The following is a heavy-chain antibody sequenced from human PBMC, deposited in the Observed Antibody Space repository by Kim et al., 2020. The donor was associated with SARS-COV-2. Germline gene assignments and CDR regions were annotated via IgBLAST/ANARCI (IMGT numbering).Heavy chain of an antibody. Sequence: SETLSLTCTVSGGSISSSSYYWGWIRQPPGKGLEWIGSIYYSGSTYYNPSLKSRVTISVDTSKNQFSLKLSSVTAADTAVYYCARHSEWSGAFDIWGQGTMVTVSS. V-gene: IGHV4-39*01. CDR1: GGSISSSSYY. CDR3: ARHSEWSGAFDI. J-gene: IGHJ3*02. CDR2: IYYSGST. D-gene: IGHD2-8*01.